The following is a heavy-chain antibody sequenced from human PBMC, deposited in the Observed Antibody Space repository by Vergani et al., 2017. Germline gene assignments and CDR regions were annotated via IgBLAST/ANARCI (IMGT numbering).Heavy chain of an antibody. J-gene: IGHJ4*02. V-gene: IGHV3-13*01. CDR1: GFTFSSYD. CDR2: IGTAGDT. D-gene: IGHD6-19*01. Sequence: EVQLVESGGGLVQPGGSLRLSCAASGFTFSSYDMHWVRQATGKGLEWVSAIGTAGDTYYPGSVKGRFTISRDNAKNSLYLQMNSLRAGDTAVYYCARARYSSGWYFDYWGQGTLVTVSS. CDR3: ARARYSSGWYFDY.